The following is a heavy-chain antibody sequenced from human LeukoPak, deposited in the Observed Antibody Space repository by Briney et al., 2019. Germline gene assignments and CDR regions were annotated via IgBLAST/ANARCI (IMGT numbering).Heavy chain of an antibody. Sequence: PGGSLRLSCAASGFTFSSYGMHWVRQAPGKGLEWVAFIRYDGSNKYYADSVKGRFTISRDNSKNTLYVQMNSLRAEDTAVYYCAKGVYYYYGMDVWGQGTTVTVSS. CDR2: IRYDGSNK. J-gene: IGHJ6*02. CDR3: AKGVYYYYGMDV. CDR1: GFTFSSYG. V-gene: IGHV3-30*02.